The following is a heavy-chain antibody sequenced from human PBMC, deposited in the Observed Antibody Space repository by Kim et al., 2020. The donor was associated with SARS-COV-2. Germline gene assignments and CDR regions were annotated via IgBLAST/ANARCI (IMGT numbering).Heavy chain of an antibody. V-gene: IGHV3-30*18. CDR1: GFTFSSYG. J-gene: IGHJ6*02. Sequence: GGSLRLSCAASGFTFSSYGMHWVRQAPGKGLEWVAVISYDGSNKYYADSVKGRFTISRDNSKNTLYLQMNSLRPEDTAVYYCAKSFRQGYSGRNEGGFCSNFYGMDVWGQGTTVTVSS. CDR3: AKSFRQGYSGRNEGGFCSNFYGMDV. CDR2: ISYDGSNK. D-gene: IGHD1-26*01.